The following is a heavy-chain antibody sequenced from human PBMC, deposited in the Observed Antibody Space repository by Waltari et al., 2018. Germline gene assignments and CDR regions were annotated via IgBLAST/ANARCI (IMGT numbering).Heavy chain of an antibody. V-gene: IGHV3-30*18. Sequence: QVQLVESGGGVVQPGRSLRLSCAASGFTFSSYGMHWVRQAPGKGLEWVAVIWYDGSNKYYADSVKGRFTISRDNSKNTLYLQMNRLRAEDTAMYYCAKGHFWSGYYYYYYMDVWGKGTTVTVSS. D-gene: IGHD3-3*02. CDR3: AKGHFWSGYYYYYYMDV. CDR2: IWYDGSNK. CDR1: GFTFSSYG. J-gene: IGHJ6*03.